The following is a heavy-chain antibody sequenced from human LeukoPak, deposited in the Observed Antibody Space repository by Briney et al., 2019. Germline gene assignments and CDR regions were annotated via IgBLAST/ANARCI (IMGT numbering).Heavy chain of an antibody. CDR1: GYTFTSYG. D-gene: IGHD6-19*01. J-gene: IGHJ4*02. Sequence: ASVKVSCKASGYTFTSYGISWVRQAHGQGLEWMGWISAYNGNTNYAQKLQGRVTMTTDTSTSTAYMELRSLRSDDTAVYYCARDDETPGIAVAGTHWGQGTLVTVS. V-gene: IGHV1-18*01. CDR2: ISAYNGNT. CDR3: ARDDETPGIAVAGTH.